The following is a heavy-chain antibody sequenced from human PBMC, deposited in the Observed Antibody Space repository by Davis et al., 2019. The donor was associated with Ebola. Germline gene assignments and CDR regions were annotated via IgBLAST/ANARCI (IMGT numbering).Heavy chain of an antibody. D-gene: IGHD3-22*01. CDR1: GGSVSRYY. CDR2: IYYTGST. J-gene: IGHJ5*02. V-gene: IGHV4-59*02. Sequence: MPSETLSLTCTVSGGSVSRYYWSWIRQVPGKGLEWIGHIYYTGSTNYNPSLRSRVTISVDTSKNQFSLKLSSVTAADTAVYYCAKAYDSSGYAWFGPWGQGTLVTVSS. CDR3: AKAYDSSGYAWFGP.